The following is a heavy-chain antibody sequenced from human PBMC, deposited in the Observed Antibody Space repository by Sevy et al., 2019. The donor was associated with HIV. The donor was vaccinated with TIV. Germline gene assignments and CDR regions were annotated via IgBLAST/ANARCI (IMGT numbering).Heavy chain of an antibody. Sequence: ASVKVSCKASGYTFISYGISWVRQAPGQGLERMGWISGDNGNTISAQNLQGRVTMSTDTSTGTAYMELRSLRSDDTAVYYCARDSMPTVQGIIITPYYYGMDLWGQGTTVTVSS. D-gene: IGHD3-10*01. V-gene: IGHV1-18*01. CDR1: GYTFISYG. J-gene: IGHJ6*02. CDR3: ARDSMPTVQGIIITPYYYGMDL. CDR2: ISGDNGNT.